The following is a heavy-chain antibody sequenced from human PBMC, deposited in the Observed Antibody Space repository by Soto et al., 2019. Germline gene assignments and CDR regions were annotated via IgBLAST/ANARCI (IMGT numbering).Heavy chain of an antibody. CDR3: ARDRRYYMDV. CDR2: MNPNSGNT. J-gene: IGHJ6*03. CDR1: GYTFTSYD. Sequence: ASVKVSCKASGYTFTSYDINWVRQATGQGLEWMGWMNPNSGNTGYVQKFQGRVTMTRNTSISTAYMELSSLRSEDTAVYYCARDRRYYMDVWGKGTTVTVSS. V-gene: IGHV1-8*01.